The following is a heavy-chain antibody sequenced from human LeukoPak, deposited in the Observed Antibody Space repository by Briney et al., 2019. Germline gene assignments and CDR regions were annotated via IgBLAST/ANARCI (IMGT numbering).Heavy chain of an antibody. CDR1: GFTFSSYG. CDR3: ARPRKGYDSSGYLDY. J-gene: IGHJ4*02. D-gene: IGHD3-22*01. CDR2: IWYDGSNK. Sequence: GGSLRLSCAASGFTFSSYGMHWVRQAPGKGLEWVAVIWYDGSNKYYADSAKGRFTISRDNSKNTLYLQMNSLRAEDTAVYYCARPRKGYDSSGYLDYWSQGTLVTVSS. V-gene: IGHV3-33*01.